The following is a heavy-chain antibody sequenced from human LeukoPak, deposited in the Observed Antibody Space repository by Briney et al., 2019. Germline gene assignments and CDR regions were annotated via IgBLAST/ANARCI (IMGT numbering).Heavy chain of an antibody. V-gene: IGHV3-23*01. Sequence: GGSLRLSCAASGFTFSSYAMSWVRQAPGKGLEWVSAISGSGGSTYYADSVKGRFTISRDNSKNTLYLQMNSLRAEDTAIYYCASRPSNTWAGPLDFWGQGTLVTVSS. J-gene: IGHJ4*02. CDR2: ISGSGGST. CDR3: ASRPSNTWAGPLDF. D-gene: IGHD6-13*01. CDR1: GFTFSSYA.